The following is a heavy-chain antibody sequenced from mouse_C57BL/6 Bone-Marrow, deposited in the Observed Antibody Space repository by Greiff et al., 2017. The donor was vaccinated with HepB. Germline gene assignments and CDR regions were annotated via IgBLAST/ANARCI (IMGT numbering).Heavy chain of an antibody. J-gene: IGHJ2*01. CDR3: ARDYYYEEFDY. Sequence: EVKLVESGGGLVKPGGSLKLSCAASGFTFSSYAMSWVRQTPEKRLEWVATISDGGSYTYYPDNVKGRFTISRDNAKNNLYLQMSHLKSEDTAMYYCARDYYYEEFDYWGQGTTLTVSS. V-gene: IGHV5-4*01. D-gene: IGHD1-1*01. CDR1: GFTFSSYA. CDR2: ISDGGSYT.